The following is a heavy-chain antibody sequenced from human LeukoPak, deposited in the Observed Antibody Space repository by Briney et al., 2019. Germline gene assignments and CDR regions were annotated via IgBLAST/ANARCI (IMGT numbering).Heavy chain of an antibody. CDR3: ARVWGESYYYYYYMDV. CDR2: IYSGGST. D-gene: IGHD3-10*01. J-gene: IGHJ6*03. V-gene: IGHV3-53*01. CDR1: GFTVSSNY. Sequence: GGSLRPSCAASGFTVSSNYMSWVRQAPGKGLEWVSVIYSGGSTYYAVSVKGRFTISRDNSKNTLYLQMNSLRAEDTAVYYCARVWGESYYYYYYMDVWGKGTTVTISS.